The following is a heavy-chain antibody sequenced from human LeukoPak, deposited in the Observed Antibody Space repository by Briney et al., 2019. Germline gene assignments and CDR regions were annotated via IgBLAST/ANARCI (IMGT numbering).Heavy chain of an antibody. J-gene: IGHJ5*02. D-gene: IGHD6-25*01. Sequence: GGSLRLSCAASGLTFSGYSMNWVRQAPGKGLEWVSYISGSSSPIFYADSVKGRFTISRDNAKNSLYLQMNSLRAEDTAMYYCAREPAAAGKNWFDPWGQGTLVTVSS. CDR2: ISGSSSPI. CDR3: AREPAAAGKNWFDP. CDR1: GLTFSGYS. V-gene: IGHV3-48*04.